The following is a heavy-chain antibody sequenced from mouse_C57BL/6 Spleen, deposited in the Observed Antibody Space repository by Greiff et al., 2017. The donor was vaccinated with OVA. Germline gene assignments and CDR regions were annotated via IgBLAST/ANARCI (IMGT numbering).Heavy chain of an antibody. V-gene: IGHV1-61*01. Sequence: QVQLQQSGAELVRPGSSVKLSCKASGYTFTSYWMDWVKQRPGQGLEWIGNIYPSDSETHYNQKFKDKATLTVDKSSSTAYMQLSSLTSEDSAVYYCARWAAQATGFAYWGQGTLVTVSA. J-gene: IGHJ3*01. CDR3: ARWAAQATGFAY. CDR2: IYPSDSET. D-gene: IGHD3-2*02. CDR1: GYTFTSYW.